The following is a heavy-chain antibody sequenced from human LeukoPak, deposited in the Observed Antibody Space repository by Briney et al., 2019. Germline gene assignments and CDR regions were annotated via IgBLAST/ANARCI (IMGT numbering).Heavy chain of an antibody. CDR3: ARVNYYDSRPYAFDI. V-gene: IGHV1-69*13. CDR1: GGTFSSYA. CDR2: IIPIFGTA. D-gene: IGHD3-22*01. J-gene: IGHJ3*02. Sequence: SVKVSCKASGGTFSSYAISWVRQAPGQGLEWMGGIIPIFGTANYAQKFQGRVTITADESTSTAYMELSSLRSEDTAVYYCARVNYYDSRPYAFDIWGQGTMVTVSS.